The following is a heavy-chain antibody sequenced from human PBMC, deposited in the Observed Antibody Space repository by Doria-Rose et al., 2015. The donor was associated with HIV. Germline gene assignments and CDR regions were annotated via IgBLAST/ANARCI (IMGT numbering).Heavy chain of an antibody. CDR1: GGSFSGYY. CDR2: IDHSGSP. D-gene: IGHD5-18*01. Sequence: VQLQQWGAGLLKPSEPLSLTCAVYGGSFSGYYWSWLRQPPGTGLEWIGDIDHSGSPRDNPSLKSRVTISVDTSNTQFSLNLPSVTAADTAIYYCARGRGYNYAYSPWGQGTLVTVSS. V-gene: IGHV4-34*01. CDR3: ARGRGYNYAYSP. J-gene: IGHJ5*02.